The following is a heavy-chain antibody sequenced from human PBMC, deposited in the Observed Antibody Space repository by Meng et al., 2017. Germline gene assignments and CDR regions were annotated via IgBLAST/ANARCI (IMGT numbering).Heavy chain of an antibody. J-gene: IGHJ4*02. Sequence: VRLVPSGAEVKKPGASVKVSCKASGYTFTRYGISWVRQAPGQGLEWMGWISAYNGNTNYAQKLQGRVTMTTDTSTSTAYMELRSLRSDDTAVYYCARLLRPYSSSSNFDYWGQGTLVTVSS. CDR2: ISAYNGNT. V-gene: IGHV1-18*01. CDR1: GYTFTRYG. D-gene: IGHD6-6*01. CDR3: ARLLRPYSSSSNFDY.